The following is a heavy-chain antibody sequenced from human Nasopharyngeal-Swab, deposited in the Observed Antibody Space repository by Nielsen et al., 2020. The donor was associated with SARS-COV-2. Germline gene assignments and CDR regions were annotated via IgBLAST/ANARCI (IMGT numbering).Heavy chain of an antibody. CDR2: IYYSGST. V-gene: IGHV4-59*01. D-gene: IGHD2-2*01. CDR1: GGSISSYY. J-gene: IGHJ2*01. Sequence: GSLRLSCTVSGGSISSYYWSWIRQPPGKGLEWIGYIYYSGSTNYNPSLKSRVTISVDTSKNQFSLKLSSVTAADTAVYYCARVVPAAIGNWYFDLWGRGTLVTVSS. CDR3: ARVVPAAIGNWYFDL.